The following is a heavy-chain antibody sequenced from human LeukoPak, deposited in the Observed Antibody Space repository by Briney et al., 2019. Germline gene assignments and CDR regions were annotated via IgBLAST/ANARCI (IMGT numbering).Heavy chain of an antibody. V-gene: IGHV1-8*01. CDR1: GYTFTNYD. CDR3: ARGNRYCSSTSCYSFDY. CDR2: MNPNSGDT. Sequence: ASVKVSCKASGYTFTNYDINRARQAAGQGLEWMGWMNPNSGDTGYAQKFQGRVTITRNTSISTAYMELSSLRSEDTAVYYCARGNRYCSSTSCYSFDYWGQGTLVTVSS. D-gene: IGHD2-2*02. J-gene: IGHJ4*02.